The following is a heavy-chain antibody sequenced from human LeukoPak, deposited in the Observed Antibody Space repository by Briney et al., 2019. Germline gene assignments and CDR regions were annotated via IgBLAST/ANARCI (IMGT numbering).Heavy chain of an antibody. CDR3: ARDTTAQDIVVVPAQGQEGFDY. V-gene: IGHV3-21*01. CDR2: ISSSSSYI. D-gene: IGHD2-2*01. J-gene: IGHJ4*02. Sequence: GGSLRLSCAASGFTFSSYSMNWVRQAPGKGLEWVSSISSSSSYIYYADSVKGRFTISRDNAKNSLYLQMNSLRAEDTAVYYCARDTTAQDIVVVPAQGQEGFDYWGQGTLVTVSS. CDR1: GFTFSSYS.